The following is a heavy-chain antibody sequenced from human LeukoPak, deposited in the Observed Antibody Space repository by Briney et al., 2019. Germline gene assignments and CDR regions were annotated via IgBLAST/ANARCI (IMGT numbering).Heavy chain of an antibody. CDR3: ASIYCSGGSCYFDY. J-gene: IGHJ4*02. D-gene: IGHD2-15*01. Sequence: SETLSLTCTVSGGSISSSSYYWGWIRQPPGKGLEWIGSIYYSGSTYYNPSLKSRVTISVDTSKNQFSLKLSSVTAADTAVYYCASIYCSGGSCYFDYWGQGTLVTVSS. CDR2: IYYSGST. V-gene: IGHV4-39*07. CDR1: GGSISSSSYY.